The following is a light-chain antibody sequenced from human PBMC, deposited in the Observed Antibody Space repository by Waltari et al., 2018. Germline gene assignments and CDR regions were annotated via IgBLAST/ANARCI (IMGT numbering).Light chain of an antibody. V-gene: IGKV2-30*02. J-gene: IGKJ1*01. Sequence: SSQSLVHTDGRTYLNWFRQRQGQAPRRRIDKFSNRDSGCPDRFSGSGSGTAFTLKISRVEAEDVGIYYCMQATHWPLTFGQGTKVEIK. CDR1: QSLVHTDGRTY. CDR2: KFS. CDR3: MQATHWPLT.